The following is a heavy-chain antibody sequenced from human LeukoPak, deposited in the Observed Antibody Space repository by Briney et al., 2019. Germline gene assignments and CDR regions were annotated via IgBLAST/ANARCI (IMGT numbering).Heavy chain of an antibody. CDR1: GYTFTGYY. CDR2: INPNSGGT. D-gene: IGHD2-8*01. Sequence: ASVKVSCKASGYTFTGYYMHWVRQAPGQGLEWMGWINPNSGGTNYAQKFQGRVTMTEDTSTDTAYMELSSLRSEDTAVYYCATGGLMVYAAFDYWGQGTLVTVSS. V-gene: IGHV1-2*02. CDR3: ATGGLMVYAAFDY. J-gene: IGHJ4*02.